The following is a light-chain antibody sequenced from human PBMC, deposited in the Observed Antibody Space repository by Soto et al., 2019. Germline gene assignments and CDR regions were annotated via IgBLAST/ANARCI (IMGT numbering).Light chain of an antibody. CDR3: FSYAGDSVYV. CDR1: NSDVGSYNL. Sequence: SGLTQPASVSGSPRRSITISCTGTNSDVGSYNLVSWLQQHPGKAPKLVIYEVTKRPSGVSDRFSGSKSGNTASLTISGLQAEDEADYYCFSYAGDSVYVFGTGTKVTVL. J-gene: IGLJ1*01. V-gene: IGLV2-23*02. CDR2: EVT.